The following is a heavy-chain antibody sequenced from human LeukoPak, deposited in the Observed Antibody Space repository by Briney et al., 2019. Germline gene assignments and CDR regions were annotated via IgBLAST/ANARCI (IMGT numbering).Heavy chain of an antibody. CDR2: ISYDGSNK. Sequence: PGGSLRLSCAASGFTFSSYGMHWVRQAPGKGLEWVAVISYDGSNKYYADSVKGRFTISRDNSKNTLYLQMNRLRAEDTAVYYCAKGDGNYYDSSGYPGDWGQGTLVTVSS. CDR3: AKGDGNYYDSSGYPGD. V-gene: IGHV3-30*18. J-gene: IGHJ4*02. CDR1: GFTFSSYG. D-gene: IGHD3-22*01.